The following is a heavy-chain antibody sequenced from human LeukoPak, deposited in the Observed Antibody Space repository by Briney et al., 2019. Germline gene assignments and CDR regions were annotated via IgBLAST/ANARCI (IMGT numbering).Heavy chain of an antibody. V-gene: IGHV4-34*01. CDR2: INHSGST. CDR3: AGERPPPLGYCSSTSCSGGY. J-gene: IGHJ4*02. D-gene: IGHD2-2*01. CDR1: GGSFSGYY. Sequence: SETLSLTCAVYGGSFSGYYWSWIRQPPGKGLEWIGEINHSGSTNYNPSLKSRVTISVDTSKNQFSLKLSSVTAADTAVYYCAGERPPPLGYCSSTSCSGGYWGQGTLATVSS.